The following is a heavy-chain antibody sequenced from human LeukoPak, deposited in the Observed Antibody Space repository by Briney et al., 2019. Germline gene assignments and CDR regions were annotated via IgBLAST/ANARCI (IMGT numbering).Heavy chain of an antibody. Sequence: QSGGSLRLSCAASGFTFSSYWMSWVRQAPAKGLEWVANIKQDGSEKYYVDSVKGRFTISRDNAKNSLYLQMNSLRAEDTAVYYCARIVPAAIVVSWFDPWGQGTLVTVSS. CDR1: GFTFSSYW. CDR2: IKQDGSEK. CDR3: ARIVPAAIVVSWFDP. V-gene: IGHV3-7*01. D-gene: IGHD2-2*02. J-gene: IGHJ5*02.